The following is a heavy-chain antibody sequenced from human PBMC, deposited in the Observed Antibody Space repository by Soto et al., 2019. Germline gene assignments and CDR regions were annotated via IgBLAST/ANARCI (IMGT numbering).Heavy chain of an antibody. CDR2: ISYDGSNK. V-gene: IGHV3-30*18. Sequence: PGGSLRLSCAASGFTFSSYGMHWVRQAPGKGLEWVAVISYDGSNKYYADSVKGRFTISRDNSKNTLYLQMNSLRAEDTAVYYCAKDQYYYGSGSHFYYYYYGMDVWGQGTTVTVSS. CDR1: GFTFSSYG. J-gene: IGHJ6*02. CDR3: AKDQYYYGSGSHFYYYYYGMDV. D-gene: IGHD3-10*01.